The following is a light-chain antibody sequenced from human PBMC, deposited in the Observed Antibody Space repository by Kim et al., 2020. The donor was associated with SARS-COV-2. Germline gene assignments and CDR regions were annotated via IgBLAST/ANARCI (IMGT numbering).Light chain of an antibody. J-gene: IGKJ4*01. CDR2: DAS. Sequence: DIQMTQSPSSLSASVGDRVTITCQASQDISNYLNWYQQKPGKAPKLLIYDASNLETGVPSRFSGSGSGTDFTFTISSLQPEDIATYYCQQYDNLPLPFGGGTKGHIK. V-gene: IGKV1-33*01. CDR3: QQYDNLPLP. CDR1: QDISNY.